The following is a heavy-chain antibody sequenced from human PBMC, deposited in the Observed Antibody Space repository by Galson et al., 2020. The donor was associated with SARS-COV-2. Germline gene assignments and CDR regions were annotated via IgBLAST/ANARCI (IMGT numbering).Heavy chain of an antibody. J-gene: IGHJ4*02. Sequence: SETLSLTCTVSGGSISTAGYYCSWIRQHPGKGLEWIGHIYYIGSTDYNPYLNSRVTISLDTYKNQFSLMLNSVTSADTAVYYCAIGVGGNWYLDSWGQGILVTVSS. CDR3: AIGVGGNWYLDS. CDR1: GGSISTAGYY. CDR2: IYYIGST. V-gene: IGHV4-31*03. D-gene: IGHD1-1*01.